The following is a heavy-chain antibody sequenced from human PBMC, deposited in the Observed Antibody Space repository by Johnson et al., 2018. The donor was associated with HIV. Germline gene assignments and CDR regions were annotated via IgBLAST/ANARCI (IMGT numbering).Heavy chain of an antibody. V-gene: IGHV3-66*02. CDR3: ARAPHDAFDV. CDR2: IYSGGST. J-gene: IGHJ3*01. Sequence: MQLVESGGGVVQPGRSLRLSCAASGFTVSRNYMSWVRQAPGKGLEWVSLIYSGGSTYYADSVKGRFTISRDNSKNTLYLQMNSLRAEDTAVYYCARAPHDAFDVWGQGTMVTVSS. CDR1: GFTVSRNY.